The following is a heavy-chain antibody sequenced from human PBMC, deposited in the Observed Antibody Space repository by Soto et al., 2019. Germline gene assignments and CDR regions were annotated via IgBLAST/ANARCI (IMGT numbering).Heavy chain of an antibody. CDR3: ARRQVAGAFDM. CDR1: GGSISGSNW. V-gene: IGHV4-4*02. J-gene: IGHJ3*02. D-gene: IGHD6-19*01. CDR2: IYQSGST. Sequence: QVQLQESGPGLVKPSGTLSLTCAVSGGSISGSNWWSWVRQPPGKGLEWIGEIYQSGSTNYNASLKSRVTISVDQSKSQFSLNLSSVTAADTAVYYCARRQVAGAFDMWGQGTTVTVSS.